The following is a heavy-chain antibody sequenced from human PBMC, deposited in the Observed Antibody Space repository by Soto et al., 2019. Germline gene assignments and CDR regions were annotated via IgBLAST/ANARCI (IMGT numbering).Heavy chain of an antibody. V-gene: IGHV3-74*01. CDR1: GFIFSHDW. CDR3: ARERTSKGGLDV. CDR2: IISGGSRV. Sequence: GGSLRLSCAASGFIFSHDWMNWVRQGPGKGLEWIARIISGGSRVTYADSVEGRFTITRDNAKNMLFLEMHSLTVEDTAVYYCARERTSKGGLDVWGQGTTVTVSS. J-gene: IGHJ6*02.